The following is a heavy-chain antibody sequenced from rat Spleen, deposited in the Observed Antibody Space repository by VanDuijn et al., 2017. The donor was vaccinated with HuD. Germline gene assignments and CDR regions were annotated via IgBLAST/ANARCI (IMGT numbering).Heavy chain of an antibody. CDR2: ISTAGGST. D-gene: IGHD3-6*01. V-gene: IGHV5-31*01. Sequence: EVQLVESGGGLVQPGRSLKLSCVASGFSFNNYWMTWIRQAPGKGLDWVASISTAGGSTYYPDSVKGRFTISRDIAENTLYLQMNSVRSEDTATYYCTRNWDYWGQGVMVTVSS. J-gene: IGHJ2*01. CDR3: TRNWDY. CDR1: GFSFNNYW.